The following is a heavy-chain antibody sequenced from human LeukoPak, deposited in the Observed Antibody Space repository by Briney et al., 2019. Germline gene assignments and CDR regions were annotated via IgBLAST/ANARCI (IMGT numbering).Heavy chain of an antibody. CDR1: GGSISSDY. D-gene: IGHD1-26*01. V-gene: IGHV4-4*07. Sequence: SETLSLTCTVSGGSISSDYGSWIRQPAGKGLEWIGRIYTSGSTNYNPSLKSRVTMSPDTSKTQVSLKVSFVPAADTAVYYCVRDQGYLSSWGQGTLVTVSS. CDR3: VRDQGYLSS. J-gene: IGHJ4*02. CDR2: IYTSGST.